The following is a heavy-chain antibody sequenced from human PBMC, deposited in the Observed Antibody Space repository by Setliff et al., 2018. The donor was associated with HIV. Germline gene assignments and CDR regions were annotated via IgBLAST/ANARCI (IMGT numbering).Heavy chain of an antibody. CDR2: ISAHNGHT. D-gene: IGHD6-13*01. CDR3: ARGVPADGYAFDV. Sequence: ASVKVSCKASGYSFTSYGFTWVRQAPGQGLEWMGWISAHNGHTEYAQKFQDRVTMSTDTSTTTAFMELRSLISDDTAVYYCARGVPADGYAFDVWGQGTLVTVSS. J-gene: IGHJ3*01. CDR1: GYSFTSYG. V-gene: IGHV1-18*01.